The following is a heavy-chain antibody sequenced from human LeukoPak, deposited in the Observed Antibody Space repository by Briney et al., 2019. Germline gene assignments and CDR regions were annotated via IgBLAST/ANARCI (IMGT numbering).Heavy chain of an antibody. D-gene: IGHD1-1*01. CDR3: AMGRGNDDYGDY. V-gene: IGHV1-46*01. Sequence: EASVKVSCKASGYTFTSYYMHWVRQAPGQGLEWMGIINPSGGSTSYAQKFQGRVTMTRDTSTSTVYMELSSLRSEDTGVYYCAMGRGNDDYGDYWGQGTLVTVSS. J-gene: IGHJ4*02. CDR2: INPSGGST. CDR1: GYTFTSYY.